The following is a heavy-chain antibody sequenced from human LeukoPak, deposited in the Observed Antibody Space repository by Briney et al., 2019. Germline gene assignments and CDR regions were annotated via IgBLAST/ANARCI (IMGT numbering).Heavy chain of an antibody. Sequence: ASVTVSCKVSGYSLTELSTHWVRQAPGKGLEWRGGVNPESGAAMYAQKLQGRVTMTEDTSTDTAYMELNSLTSDDTAVYYCATGPTMPEPDTSPGLLDFWGQGTLVTVSS. CDR3: ATGPTMPEPDTSPGLLDF. V-gene: IGHV1-24*01. D-gene: IGHD2-2*01. CDR2: VNPESGAA. J-gene: IGHJ4*02. CDR1: GYSLTELS.